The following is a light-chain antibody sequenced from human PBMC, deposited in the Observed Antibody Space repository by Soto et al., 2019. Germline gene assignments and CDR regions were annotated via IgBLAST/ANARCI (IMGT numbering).Light chain of an antibody. Sequence: DIQMTQSPSYLSASVGDRVTITCRASQSISSYLNWYQQKPGKAPKLLIYAASSLQSGVPSRFSGSGSGTDFTLTISSLQPEDFATYYCQQSYSTPPLTFGGGTQVEIK. CDR3: QQSYSTPPLT. J-gene: IGKJ4*01. CDR1: QSISSY. CDR2: AAS. V-gene: IGKV1-39*01.